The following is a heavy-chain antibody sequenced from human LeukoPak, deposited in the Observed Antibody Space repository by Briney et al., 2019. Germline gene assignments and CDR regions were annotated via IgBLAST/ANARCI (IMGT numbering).Heavy chain of an antibody. CDR1: GFTFSSYW. V-gene: IGHV3-74*01. J-gene: IGHJ4*02. CDR2: INSDGSST. D-gene: IGHD5-18*01. Sequence: QPGGSLRLSCAASGFTFSSYWMHWVRQAPGKGLVWVSRINSDGSSTTCADSVKGRFTISRDNAKNTLYLQMNSLRAEDTAVYYCAIGGRGYNYGYYFDYWGQGTLVTVSS. CDR3: AIGGRGYNYGYYFDY.